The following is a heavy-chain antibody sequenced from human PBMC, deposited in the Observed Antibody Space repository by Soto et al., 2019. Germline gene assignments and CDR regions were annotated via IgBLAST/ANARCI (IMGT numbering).Heavy chain of an antibody. CDR1: GGSFSGYY. V-gene: IGHV4-34*01. CDR3: ARGYCSGGSCYLFDY. D-gene: IGHD2-15*01. CDR2: INHSGST. Sequence: SETLSLTCSVYGGSFSGYYWSWIRQPPGKGLEWIGEINHSGSTNYNPSLKRRVTISVDTSKNQFSLKLSSVTAADTAVYYWARGYCSGGSCYLFDYWGQGTLVTVSS. J-gene: IGHJ4*02.